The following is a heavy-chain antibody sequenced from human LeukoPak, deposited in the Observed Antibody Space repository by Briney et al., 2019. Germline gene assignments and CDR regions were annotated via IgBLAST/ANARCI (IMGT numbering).Heavy chain of an antibody. V-gene: IGHV4-39*01. CDR1: GGSISTSGYY. J-gene: IGHJ3*02. CDR2: IFYSGTT. CDR3: ARSKGSDAFDI. D-gene: IGHD1-26*01. Sequence: PSETLSLTCTVSGGSISTSGYYWGWIRQPPGKGLEWIGSIFYSGTTHYNPSLQGRVTVSADTSGNQFSLKLSSVTAADTAVYYCARSKGSDAFDIWGQGTMVTVSS.